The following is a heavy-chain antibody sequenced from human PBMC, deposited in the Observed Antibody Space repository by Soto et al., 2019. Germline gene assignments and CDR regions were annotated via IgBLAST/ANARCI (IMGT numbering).Heavy chain of an antibody. CDR1: GFTFSTYS. J-gene: IGHJ4*02. V-gene: IGHV3-48*02. Sequence: GGSLRLSCAASGFTFSTYSMNWVRQAPGKGLECLSYISGSSSTIYYADSVKGRFTTSRDNAKNPLYLQMNSLRDEDTGVYYCARVGDTDYWGQGTLVTVSS. CDR2: ISGSSSTI. CDR3: ARVGDTDY. D-gene: IGHD1-26*01.